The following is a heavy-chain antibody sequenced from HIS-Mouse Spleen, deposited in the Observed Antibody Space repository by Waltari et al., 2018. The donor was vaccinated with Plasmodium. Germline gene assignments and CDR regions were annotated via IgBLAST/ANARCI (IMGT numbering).Heavy chain of an antibody. CDR1: GGSISSSSYY. Sequence: QLQLQESGPGLVKPSETLSLTCTVSGGSISSSSYYWGWIRQPPGKGLEWIGSNYYRGSTYYKPSLKRRVTRSVETAKNQFSLKLGAVTAAETAVYYCARDRITGTSYFDYWGQGTLVTVSS. V-gene: IGHV4-39*07. J-gene: IGHJ4*02. D-gene: IGHD1-7*01. CDR3: ARDRITGTSYFDY. CDR2: NYYRGST.